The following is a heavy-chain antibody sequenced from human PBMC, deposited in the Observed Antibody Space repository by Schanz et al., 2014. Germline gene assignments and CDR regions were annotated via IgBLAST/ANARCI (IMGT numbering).Heavy chain of an antibody. Sequence: EVQLLESGGGLVQPGGSLRLSCAASGFTVSSNYMSWVRQAPGKGLEWVAAINQAASVQYYVDSVKGRFTISRDDAKNSHYLQMNSLRVEDTAVFYCVKIGYTHWALDDWGQGILVTVSS. CDR2: INQAASVQ. D-gene: IGHD6-13*01. CDR3: VKIGYTHWALDD. CDR1: GFTVSSNY. V-gene: IGHV3-7*01. J-gene: IGHJ4*02.